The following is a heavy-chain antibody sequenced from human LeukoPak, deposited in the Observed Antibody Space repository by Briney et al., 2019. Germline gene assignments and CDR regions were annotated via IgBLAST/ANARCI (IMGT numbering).Heavy chain of an antibody. J-gene: IGHJ4*02. CDR2: IYYSGST. CDR3: ARDRRIVGATD. CDR1: GGSISSSSYY. D-gene: IGHD1-26*01. V-gene: IGHV4-39*07. Sequence: KTSETLSLTCTVSGGSISSSSYYWGWIRQPPGKGLEWIGSIYYSGSTYYNPSLKSRVTISVDTSKNQFSLKLSSVTAADTAVYYCARDRRIVGATDWGQGTLVTVSS.